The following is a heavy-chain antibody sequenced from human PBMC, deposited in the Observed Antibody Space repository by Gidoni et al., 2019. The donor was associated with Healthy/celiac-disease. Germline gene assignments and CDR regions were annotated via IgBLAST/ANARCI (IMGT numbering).Heavy chain of an antibody. J-gene: IGHJ4*02. Sequence: EVQLLESGGGLVQPGGSLRLSCAASGFTFSSYAMSWVRQAPGKGLEWVSAISGSGGSTYYADSVKGRFTISRDNSKNTLYLQMNSLRAEDTAVYYCAKGGGGYSSGWYYFDYWGQGTLVTVSS. CDR3: AKGGGGYSSGWYYFDY. CDR2: ISGSGGST. CDR1: GFTFSSYA. D-gene: IGHD6-19*01. V-gene: IGHV3-23*01.